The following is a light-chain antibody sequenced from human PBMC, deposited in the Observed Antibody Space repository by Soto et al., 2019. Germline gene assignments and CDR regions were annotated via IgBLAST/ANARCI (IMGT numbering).Light chain of an antibody. J-gene: IGLJ1*01. CDR2: EVS. Sequence: QSALTQPPSASGSPGQSVIISCTGTSSDVGSYNYVSWYQQHPGKAPKVIIYEVSKRPSGVPDRFSGSKSGNTASLTVSGLQAEDEADYYCSSYAGTTLYVFGTGTKLTVL. V-gene: IGLV2-8*01. CDR1: SSDVGSYNY. CDR3: SSYAGTTLYV.